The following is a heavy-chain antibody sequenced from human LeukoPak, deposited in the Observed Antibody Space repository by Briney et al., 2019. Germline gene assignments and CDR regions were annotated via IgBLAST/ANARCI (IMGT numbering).Heavy chain of an antibody. D-gene: IGHD1-26*01. Sequence: PGGSLRLSCAASGFTFDDYGMSWVRQAPGKGLEWVSGINWNGGSTGYADSVKGRFTISRDNAKNSLYLQMNSLRAEDMALYYCAKGLYSGSQFDAFDIWGQGTMVTVSS. CDR1: GFTFDDYG. V-gene: IGHV3-20*04. J-gene: IGHJ3*02. CDR2: INWNGGST. CDR3: AKGLYSGSQFDAFDI.